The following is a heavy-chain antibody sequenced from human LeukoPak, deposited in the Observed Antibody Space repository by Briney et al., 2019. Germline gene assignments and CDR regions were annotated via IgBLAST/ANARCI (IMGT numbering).Heavy chain of an antibody. CDR1: GGSVSSGSYY. CDR3: ATKRGYCSGGSCYMGIVY. J-gene: IGHJ4*02. V-gene: IGHV4-61*01. D-gene: IGHD2-15*01. Sequence: PSEALSLTCTVSGGSVSSGSYYWSWIRQPPGKGLEWIGYIYYSGSTNYNPSLKSRVTISVDTSKNQFSLKLSSVTAADTAVYYCATKRGYCSGGSCYMGIVYWGQGTLVTASS. CDR2: IYYSGST.